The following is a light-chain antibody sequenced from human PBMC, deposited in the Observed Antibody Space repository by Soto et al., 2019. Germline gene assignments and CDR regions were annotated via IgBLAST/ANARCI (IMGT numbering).Light chain of an antibody. V-gene: IGKV3-15*01. CDR1: QSVSTN. CDR3: QQYDKWPPVT. J-gene: IGKJ5*01. CDR2: SAS. Sequence: EKAMTQSPATRAVSAGERATRSCRASQSVSTNLAWYQQKPGQAPRLLIYSASSRARGIPARFSGSGSGTEFTLTISSLQSEDFAVYYCQQYDKWPPVTFGQGTRLEIK.